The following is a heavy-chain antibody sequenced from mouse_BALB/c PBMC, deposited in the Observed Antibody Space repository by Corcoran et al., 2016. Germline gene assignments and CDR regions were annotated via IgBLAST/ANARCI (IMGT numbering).Heavy chain of an antibody. J-gene: IGHJ1*01. Sequence: EVQLQQSGAELVKPGASVKLSCTASGFNIKDTYMHWVKQRPEQGLEWIGRIDPANGNTKYDPKFQGKATITADTSSNTAYLQLSSLTSEDTSFYYCAKCDWSFDFLGSGTTVTVSS. CDR1: GFNIKDTY. CDR2: IDPANGNT. CDR3: AKCDWSFDF. D-gene: IGHD6-1*01. V-gene: IGHV14-3*02.